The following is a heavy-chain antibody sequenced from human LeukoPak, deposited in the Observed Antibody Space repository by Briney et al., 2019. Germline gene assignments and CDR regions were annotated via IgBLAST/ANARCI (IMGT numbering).Heavy chain of an antibody. D-gene: IGHD3-10*01. Sequence: GRSLRLSCAASGFTFSSYGMHWVRQAPGKGLEWVAVISYDGNNKYYADSVKGRFTISRDNFKNTLYLQLNSLRAEDTAVYYCAKAVGFGASYYYYGMDVWGQGTTVTVSS. CDR3: AKAVGFGASYYYYGMDV. J-gene: IGHJ6*02. CDR1: GFTFSSYG. CDR2: ISYDGNNK. V-gene: IGHV3-33*05.